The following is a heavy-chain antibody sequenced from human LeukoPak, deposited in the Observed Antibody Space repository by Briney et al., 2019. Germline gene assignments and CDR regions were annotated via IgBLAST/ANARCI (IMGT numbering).Heavy chain of an antibody. J-gene: IGHJ6*03. Sequence: SETLSLTCTVSGGSIGSYYWNWIRQPAGKGLEWIGRLHTSGNNNYNPSLKSRVPMSVDPSKNQFSLKLNSVTAADTAVYYCARGNYYYYMDVWGKGTTVTVSS. CDR2: LHTSGNN. CDR1: GGSIGSYY. CDR3: ARGNYYYYMDV. V-gene: IGHV4-4*07.